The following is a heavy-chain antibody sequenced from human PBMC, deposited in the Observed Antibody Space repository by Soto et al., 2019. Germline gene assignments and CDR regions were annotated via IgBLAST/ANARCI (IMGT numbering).Heavy chain of an antibody. D-gene: IGHD3-3*01. Sequence: SETLSLTCTVSGGSISGGGFYWSWIRQFPGKGLEWIGYIYYSDSTYYNPSLKSRVTISVDTSKNQFSLRLNSVTAADTAVYYCARFSYDFWSALGSYGMDVWGQGTTVTVSS. CDR2: IYYSDST. CDR1: GGSISGGGFY. J-gene: IGHJ6*02. V-gene: IGHV4-31*03. CDR3: ARFSYDFWSALGSYGMDV.